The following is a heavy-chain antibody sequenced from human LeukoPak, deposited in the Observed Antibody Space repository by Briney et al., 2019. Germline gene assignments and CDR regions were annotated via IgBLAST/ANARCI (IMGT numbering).Heavy chain of an antibody. Sequence: GGSLRLSCAASGFTFSSYAMHWVRQAPDKGLEWVAVISYDGSNKYYADSVKGRFTISRDNSKNTLYLQMNSLRAEDTAVYYCARLRRNGYSYGYFGYWGQGTLVTVSS. CDR1: GFTFSSYA. D-gene: IGHD5-18*01. CDR3: ARLRRNGYSYGYFGY. CDR2: ISYDGSNK. V-gene: IGHV3-30-3*01. J-gene: IGHJ4*02.